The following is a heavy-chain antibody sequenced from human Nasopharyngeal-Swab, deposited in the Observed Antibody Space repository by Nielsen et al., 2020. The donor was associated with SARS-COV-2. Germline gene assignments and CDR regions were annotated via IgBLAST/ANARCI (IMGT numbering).Heavy chain of an antibody. V-gene: IGHV3-30*09. CDR1: AFTFNTFA. J-gene: IGHJ4*02. CDR3: ARVRGAYSNYFDS. D-gene: IGHD2-21*01. CDR2: ISYDGSKK. Sequence: GGSLRLSCAASAFTFNTFAMHWVRQAPGKGLEWVAGISYDGSKKFHADSVKGRFAISRDNSKNTLYLQMNSLRAEDTAMYYCARVRGAYSNYFDSWGQGTLATVSS.